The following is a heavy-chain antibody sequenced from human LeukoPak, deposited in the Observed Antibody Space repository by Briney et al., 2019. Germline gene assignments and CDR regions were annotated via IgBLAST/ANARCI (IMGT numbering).Heavy chain of an antibody. CDR3: AKDTRYTSSSAFDY. Sequence: PGGSLRLSCAASGFTFDDYAMHWVRQAPGKGLERVSSISWNSGSIGYADSVKGRFTISRDNAKNSLFLQMNSLRAEDTALYYCAKDTRYTSSSAFDYWGQGILVTVSS. CDR1: GFTFDDYA. J-gene: IGHJ4*02. CDR2: ISWNSGSI. V-gene: IGHV3-9*01. D-gene: IGHD6-6*01.